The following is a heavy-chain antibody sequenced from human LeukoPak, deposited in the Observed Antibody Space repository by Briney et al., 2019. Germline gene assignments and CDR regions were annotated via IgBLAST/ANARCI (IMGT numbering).Heavy chain of an antibody. D-gene: IGHD3-10*01. CDR1: GFTFSGSA. CDR3: TFYASGTYTPFDI. J-gene: IGHJ3*02. CDR2: MRDKGNGYAT. Sequence: PGGSLRLSCAASGFTFSGSAFHWVRQASGKGLEWVGRMRDKGNGYATAYAASVRGRFTISRDDSKNTTYLQMNSLKTEDTAVYYCTFYASGTYTPFDIWGQGTMVTVSS. V-gene: IGHV3-73*01.